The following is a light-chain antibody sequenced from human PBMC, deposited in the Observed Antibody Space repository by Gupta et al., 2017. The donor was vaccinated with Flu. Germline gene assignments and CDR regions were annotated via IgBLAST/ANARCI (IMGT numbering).Light chain of an antibody. Sequence: RVTITGLVSISNVGSNYMYWDPKLPGMAPKLLIYRNNQRPAGVPDRFSDSRSGTSAFLAISGLRHEDEADYYCAAWDDSVSGSVFGMGTKFTVL. CDR3: AAWDDSVSGSV. J-gene: IGLJ1*01. CDR1: ISNVGSNY. CDR2: RNN. V-gene: IGLV1-47*01.